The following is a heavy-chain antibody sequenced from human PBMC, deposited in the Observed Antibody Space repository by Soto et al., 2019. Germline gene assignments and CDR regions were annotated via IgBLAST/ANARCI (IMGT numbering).Heavy chain of an antibody. CDR1: GYSFTSYW. Sequence: PGESLKISCKGSGYSFTSYWIGWVRQMPGKGLEWMGIIYPGDSDTRYSPSFQGQVTISADKSISTAYLQWSSLKASDTAMYYCARHVPLRPPAALYTYYYMDVWGKGTTVTVSS. CDR2: IYPGDSDT. J-gene: IGHJ6*03. D-gene: IGHD2-2*01. V-gene: IGHV5-51*01. CDR3: ARHVPLRPPAALYTYYYMDV.